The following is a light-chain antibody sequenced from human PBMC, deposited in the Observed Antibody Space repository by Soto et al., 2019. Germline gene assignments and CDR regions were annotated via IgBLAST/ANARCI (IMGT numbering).Light chain of an antibody. J-gene: IGKJ2*03. CDR3: QQRTDWRYS. Sequence: EIVLTQSPATLSLSPGERATLSCRASQSVGTYLAWYQQKPGQAPRLLIYAASTRATGIPARFSGSGSGTDFTLTISSLEPEDFAVYYCQQRTDWRYSFGQGTKLEIK. V-gene: IGKV3-11*01. CDR1: QSVGTY. CDR2: AAS.